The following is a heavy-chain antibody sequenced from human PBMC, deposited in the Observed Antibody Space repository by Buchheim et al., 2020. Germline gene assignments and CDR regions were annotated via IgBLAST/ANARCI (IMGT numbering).Heavy chain of an antibody. V-gene: IGHV3-23*01. J-gene: IGHJ4*02. CDR2: ISGSGGST. CDR1: GFTFTSYA. CDR3: AKAESGYDCRGLALFDY. D-gene: IGHD5-12*01. Sequence: EVQLLESGGGLVQPGGSLRLSCAASGFTFTSYAMSWVRQAPGKGLEWVSAISGSGGSTYYADSVKGRFTISRDNSKNTLYLQMNSLRAEDTAVYYCAKAESGYDCRGLALFDYWGQGTL.